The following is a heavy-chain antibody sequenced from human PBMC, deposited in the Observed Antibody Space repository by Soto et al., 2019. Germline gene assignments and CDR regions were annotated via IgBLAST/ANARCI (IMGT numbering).Heavy chain of an antibody. Sequence: QVQLVESGGDVVQPGRSLRLSCAASGFTFSSYAMHWVRQAPGKGLEWVAVISYDGSNKYYADSVKGRFTISRDNSKNTLYLQMNSLRAEDTAVYYCARPLWFGESYYFDYWGQGTLVTVSS. D-gene: IGHD3-10*01. CDR1: GFTFSSYA. V-gene: IGHV3-30-3*01. CDR2: ISYDGSNK. J-gene: IGHJ4*02. CDR3: ARPLWFGESYYFDY.